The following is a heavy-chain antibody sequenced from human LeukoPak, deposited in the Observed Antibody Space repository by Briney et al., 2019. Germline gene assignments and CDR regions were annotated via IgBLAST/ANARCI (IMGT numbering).Heavy chain of an antibody. CDR2: IYHGGST. V-gene: IGHV4-30-2*06. CDR3: AREMATYYDFWSGYWSVGDYYYYYMDV. D-gene: IGHD3-3*01. CDR1: GGSVSSGASS. J-gene: IGHJ6*03. Sequence: SETLSLTCAVSGGSVSSGASSWNWIRQSSGKGLEWIGHIYHGGSTYYNPSLKSRVTISVDRSKNQFSLKLSSVTAADTAVYYCAREMATYYDFWSGYWSVGDYYYYYMDVWGKGTTVTVSS.